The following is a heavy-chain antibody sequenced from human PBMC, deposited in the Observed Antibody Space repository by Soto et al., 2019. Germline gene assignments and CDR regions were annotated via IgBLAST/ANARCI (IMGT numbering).Heavy chain of an antibody. Sequence: QVQLVESGGGVVQPGRSLRLSCAASGFTFSSYAMHWVRQAPGKGLEWVAVISYDGSNKYYADSVKGRFTISRDNSKNTLYLQMNSLRAEDTAVYYCARGIAVAAAGYYYYYGMDVWGQGTTVTVSS. CDR2: ISYDGSNK. CDR3: ARGIAVAAAGYYYYYGMDV. V-gene: IGHV3-30-3*01. D-gene: IGHD6-19*01. J-gene: IGHJ6*02. CDR1: GFTFSSYA.